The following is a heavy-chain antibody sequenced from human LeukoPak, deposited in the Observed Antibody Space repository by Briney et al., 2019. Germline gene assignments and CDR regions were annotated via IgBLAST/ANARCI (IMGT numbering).Heavy chain of an antibody. CDR1: RFTFSTYW. CDR3: ARGEWQWLVTVPYYFDY. D-gene: IGHD6-19*01. CDR2: ISSSSSYI. V-gene: IGHV3-21*01. Sequence: GGSLRLSCAASRFTFSTYWMHWVRQAPGKGLEWVSSISSSSSYIYYADSVKGRFTISRDNAKNSLYLQMNSLRAEDTAVYYCARGEWQWLVTVPYYFDYWGQGTLVTVSS. J-gene: IGHJ4*02.